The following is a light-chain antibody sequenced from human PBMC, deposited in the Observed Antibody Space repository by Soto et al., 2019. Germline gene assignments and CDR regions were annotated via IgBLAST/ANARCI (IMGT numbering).Light chain of an antibody. CDR3: SSYTTSSRVV. CDR2: DVT. Sequence: QSVLTQPASVSGSPGQSITISCTGTYSDVGAYSYVSWYQHHPGKVPRLIIHDVTDRPSGVSHRFSGSKSGDTASLTISGLLAEDEAHYYCSSYTTSSRVVFGRGTKLTVL. J-gene: IGLJ2*01. V-gene: IGLV2-14*03. CDR1: YSDVGAYSY.